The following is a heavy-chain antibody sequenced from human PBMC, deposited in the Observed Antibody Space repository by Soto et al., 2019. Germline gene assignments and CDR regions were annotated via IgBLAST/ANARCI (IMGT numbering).Heavy chain of an antibody. J-gene: IGHJ4*02. D-gene: IGHD2-8*01. Sequence: GGSLRLSCAASGFTFSSYAMSWVRQAPGKGLEWVSAISGSGGSTYYADSVKGRFSISRDNSKNTLYLQMNSLRAEDTAVYYCAKTKGYEKSLYFDYWGQGTLVTVSS. CDR1: GFTFSSYA. V-gene: IGHV3-23*01. CDR3: AKTKGYEKSLYFDY. CDR2: ISGSGGST.